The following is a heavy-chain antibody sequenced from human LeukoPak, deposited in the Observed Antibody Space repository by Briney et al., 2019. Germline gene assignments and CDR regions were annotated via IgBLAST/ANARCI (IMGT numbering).Heavy chain of an antibody. Sequence: GGALRLSCTASGFTFGDYAMTWVRQAPGKGLVWVSRINSDGSTTNYADSVRGRFTISRDNAKNTLYLQMNSLRAEDTAVYYCTSGSWTNAFDIWGQGTMVTVSS. CDR3: TSGSWTNAFDI. CDR1: GFTFGDYA. CDR2: INSDGSTT. D-gene: IGHD3-16*02. J-gene: IGHJ3*02. V-gene: IGHV3-74*01.